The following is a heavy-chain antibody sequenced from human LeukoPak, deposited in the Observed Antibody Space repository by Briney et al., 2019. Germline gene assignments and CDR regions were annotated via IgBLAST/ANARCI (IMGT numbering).Heavy chain of an antibody. CDR2: IGWDGGST. D-gene: IGHD6-19*01. CDR3: AKDMSRYSSGWYSCGY. V-gene: IGHV3-43D*03. CDR1: GFTFDDYA. Sequence: PGGSLRLSCAASGFTFDDYAMHWVRQAPGKGLEWVSLIGWDGGSTYYADSVKGRFTISRDNSKNSLYLQMNSLRAEDTALYYCAKDMSRYSSGWYSCGYWGQGTLVTVSS. J-gene: IGHJ4*02.